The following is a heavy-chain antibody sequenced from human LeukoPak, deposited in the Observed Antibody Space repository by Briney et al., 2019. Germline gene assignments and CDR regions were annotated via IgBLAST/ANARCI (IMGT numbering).Heavy chain of an antibody. J-gene: IGHJ5*02. CDR1: GGSISSGGYY. V-gene: IGHV4-31*03. CDR3: ARDRRLTTVTTRWDWFDP. D-gene: IGHD4-17*01. Sequence: SETLSLTCTVSGGSISSGGYYWSWIRQHPGKGLEWIGYIYYSGSTYYNPSLKSRVTISVDTSKNQFSLKLSSVTAADTAVYYCARDRRLTTVTTRWDWFDPWGQGTLVTVSS. CDR2: IYYSGST.